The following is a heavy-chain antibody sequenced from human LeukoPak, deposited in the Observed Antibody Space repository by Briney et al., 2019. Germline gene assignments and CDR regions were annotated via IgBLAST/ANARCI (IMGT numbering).Heavy chain of an antibody. V-gene: IGHV3-11*01. D-gene: IGHD2-15*01. J-gene: IGHJ4*02. Sequence: GGSLRLSCAASGFTFSDYYMRWIRQAPGKGLEWVSYISSSGSTIYYADSVKGRFTTSRDNARNSLYLQMNSLRAEDTAVYYCAGYCGGGTCNAAGYWGQGTLVTVSS. CDR3: AGYCGGGTCNAAGY. CDR2: ISSSGSTI. CDR1: GFTFSDYY.